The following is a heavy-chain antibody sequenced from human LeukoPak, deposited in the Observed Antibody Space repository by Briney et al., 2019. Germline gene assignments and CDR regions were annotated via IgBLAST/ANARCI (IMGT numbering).Heavy chain of an antibody. CDR2: ITSSSST. J-gene: IGHJ4*02. CDR1: GFTFSSYS. Sequence: GGSLRLSCAASGFTFSSYSVNWVRQAPGKGLEWVSSITSSSSTYYSDSLKGRFTISRDNAKNSLYLQMNSLRVEETAVYYCARVGFYDFWGGINFFDYWGQGTLVTVSS. CDR3: ARVGFYDFWGGINFFDY. D-gene: IGHD3-3*01. V-gene: IGHV3-21*01.